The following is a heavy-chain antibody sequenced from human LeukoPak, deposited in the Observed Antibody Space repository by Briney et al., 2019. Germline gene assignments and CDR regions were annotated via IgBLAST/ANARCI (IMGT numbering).Heavy chain of an antibody. V-gene: IGHV3-23*01. CDR1: GFTFSSYA. Sequence: GGSLRLSCAASGFTFSSYAMSWARQAPGKGLEWVSAISGSGGSTYYADSVKGRFTISRDNSKNTLYLQMNSLRAEDTAVYYCAKARYYYDSSGPTDYWGQGTLVTVSS. CDR3: AKARYYYDSSGPTDY. J-gene: IGHJ4*02. D-gene: IGHD3-22*01. CDR2: ISGSGGST.